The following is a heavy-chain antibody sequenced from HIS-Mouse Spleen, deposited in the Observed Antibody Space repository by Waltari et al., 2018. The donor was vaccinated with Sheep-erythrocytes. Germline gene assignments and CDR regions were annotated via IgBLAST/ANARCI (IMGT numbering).Heavy chain of an antibody. J-gene: IGHJ4*02. Sequence: EVQLLESGGGLVQPGGSLRLSCAASGFTFSSYAMSWVRQAPGKVLEWVSAISGSGGSTYYADSVKGRFTISRDNSKNTLYLQMNSLRAEDTAVYYCAKQTLRRTYFDYWVQGTLVTVSS. D-gene: IGHD4-17*01. CDR2: ISGSGGST. CDR1: GFTFSSYA. V-gene: IGHV3-23*01. CDR3: AKQTLRRTYFDY.